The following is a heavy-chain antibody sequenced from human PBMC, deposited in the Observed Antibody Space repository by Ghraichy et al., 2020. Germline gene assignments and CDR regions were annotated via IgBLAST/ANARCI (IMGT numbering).Heavy chain of an antibody. V-gene: IGHV3-21*01. Sequence: GGSLRLSCAASGFTFSGYSMNWVRQAPGKGLEWVSSISSTNSYIYYADSVKGRFTISRDNAKNSLYLQMNSLRAEDTAVYYCARGLSTLYCSSSSCYSGYWGQGTLVTVSS. CDR3: ARGLSTLYCSSSSCYSGY. J-gene: IGHJ4*02. CDR2: ISSTNSYI. D-gene: IGHD2-2*01. CDR1: GFTFSGYS.